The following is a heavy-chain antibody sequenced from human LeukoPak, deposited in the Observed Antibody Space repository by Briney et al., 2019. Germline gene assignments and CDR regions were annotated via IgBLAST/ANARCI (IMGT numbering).Heavy chain of an antibody. CDR3: ARYFSGDYYDSSGYYVFGIDY. D-gene: IGHD3-22*01. Sequence: GGSLRLSCAASGFTFSSYSMNWVRQAPGKGLEWVSSISSSSSYIYYADSVKGRFTISRDNAKNSLYLQMNSLRAEDTAVYYCARYFSGDYYDSSGYYVFGIDYWGQGTLVTVSS. CDR2: ISSSSSYI. V-gene: IGHV3-21*01. J-gene: IGHJ4*02. CDR1: GFTFSSYS.